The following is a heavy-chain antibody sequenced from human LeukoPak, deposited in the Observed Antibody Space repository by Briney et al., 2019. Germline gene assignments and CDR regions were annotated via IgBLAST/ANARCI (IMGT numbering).Heavy chain of an antibody. J-gene: IGHJ3*02. D-gene: IGHD6-13*01. CDR1: GGSISSYY. V-gene: IGHV4-59*01. Sequence: PSETLSLTCTVSGGSISSYYWSWIRQPPGKGLEWIGYIYYSGSTNYNPSLKSRVTISVDTSKNQFSLKLSSVTAADTAVYYCALTGYSSSWYPSDAFDIWGQGTMVTVYS. CDR3: ALTGYSSSWYPSDAFDI. CDR2: IYYSGST.